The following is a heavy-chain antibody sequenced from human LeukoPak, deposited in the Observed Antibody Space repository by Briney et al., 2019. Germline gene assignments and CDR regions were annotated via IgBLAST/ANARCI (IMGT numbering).Heavy chain of an antibody. Sequence: PSQTLSLTCTVSGGSISSGSYYWSWIRQPAGKGLEWIGRIYTSGSTNYNPSLKSRVTISVDTSKNQFSLKLSSVTAADTAVYYCARRAYSPPDYWGQGTLVTVSS. V-gene: IGHV4-61*02. CDR1: GGSISSGSYY. CDR2: IYTSGST. J-gene: IGHJ4*02. CDR3: ARRAYSPPDY. D-gene: IGHD6-13*01.